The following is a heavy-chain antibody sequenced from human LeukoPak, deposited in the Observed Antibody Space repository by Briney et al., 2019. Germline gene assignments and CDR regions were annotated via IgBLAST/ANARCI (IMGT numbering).Heavy chain of an antibody. CDR1: GGSIRSTSYY. Sequence: SETLSLTCTVSGGSIRSTSYYWGWIRQPPGKGLEWIGSIYYSGSTYYNPSLKSRVTISVDTSKNQFSLKLSSVTAADTAVYYCARAVAGKFDYWGQGTLVTVSS. D-gene: IGHD2-15*01. CDR3: ARAVAGKFDY. V-gene: IGHV4-39*07. J-gene: IGHJ4*02. CDR2: IYYSGST.